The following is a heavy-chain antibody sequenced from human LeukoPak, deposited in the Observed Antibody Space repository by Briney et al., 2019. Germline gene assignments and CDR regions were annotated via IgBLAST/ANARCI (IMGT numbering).Heavy chain of an antibody. CDR3: AKDYGDYGLYYYGMDV. Sequence: GGSLRLSCAASGFTLSSYAMSWVRQAPGKGLEWVSGISGSGGSTYYADSVKGRFTISRDKSKNTLYLQMNSLRAEDTAVYYCAKDYGDYGLYYYGMDVWGQGITVTVSS. J-gene: IGHJ6*02. V-gene: IGHV3-23*01. CDR2: ISGSGGST. CDR1: GFTLSSYA. D-gene: IGHD4-17*01.